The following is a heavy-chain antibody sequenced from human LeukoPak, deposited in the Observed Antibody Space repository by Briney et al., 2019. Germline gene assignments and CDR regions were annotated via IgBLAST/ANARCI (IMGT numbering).Heavy chain of an antibody. CDR2: INTSGGTT. J-gene: IGHJ4*02. CDR3: AKVRYTYGPFYDF. D-gene: IGHD5-18*01. V-gene: IGHV3-23*01. CDR1: GFTFSNSD. Sequence: PGGSLRLSCAGSGFTFSNSDMSWVRQAPGKGLEWVATINTSGGTTYYADSVKGQFTISRDNSRNTLYLQMNSLRAEDTAVYYRAKVRYTYGPFYDFWGQGTLITVSS.